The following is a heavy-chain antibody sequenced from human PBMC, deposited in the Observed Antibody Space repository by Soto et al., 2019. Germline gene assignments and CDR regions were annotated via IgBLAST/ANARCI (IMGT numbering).Heavy chain of an antibody. D-gene: IGHD2-21*01. CDR3: AASCVSCGGFNYYGMDV. CDR2: IYYSGST. Sequence: SETLSLTCTVSGGSISSNGWCWIRQPPGKGLEWIGYIYYSGSTYYNPSLKSRVSISVDTSKNQFSLKLSSVTAADTAVYYCAASCVSCGGFNYYGMDVWGQGTTVTV. CDR1: GGSISSNG. J-gene: IGHJ6*02. V-gene: IGHV4-59*06.